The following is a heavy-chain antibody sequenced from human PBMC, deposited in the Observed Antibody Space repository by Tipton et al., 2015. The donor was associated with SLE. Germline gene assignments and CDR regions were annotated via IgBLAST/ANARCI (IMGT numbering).Heavy chain of an antibody. CDR3: ARELDIGYDSSGTYYYYGMDV. V-gene: IGHV4-38-2*02. Sequence: TLSLTCAVYGGSISSYYWSWIRQPPGKGLEWIGSIYHSGSTYYNPSLKSRVTISVDTSKNQFSLKLSSVTAADTAVYYCARELDIGYDSSGTYYYYGMDVWGQGTTVTVSS. J-gene: IGHJ6*02. D-gene: IGHD3-22*01. CDR2: IYHSGST. CDR1: GGSISSYY.